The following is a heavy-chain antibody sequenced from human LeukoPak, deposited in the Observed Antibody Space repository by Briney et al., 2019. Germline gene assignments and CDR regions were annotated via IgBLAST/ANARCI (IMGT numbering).Heavy chain of an antibody. Sequence: ASVKVSCKASGYTFTSYDVNWFRQATGQGLEWMGWMNPNSGNTGYAQKFQGRVSLTRDTSISTAYMELSSLRSEDTAVYYCAKNIALTGEFDPWGQGTLVTVSS. D-gene: IGHD7-27*01. J-gene: IGHJ5*02. V-gene: IGHV1-8*01. CDR1: GYTFTSYD. CDR3: AKNIALTGEFDP. CDR2: MNPNSGNT.